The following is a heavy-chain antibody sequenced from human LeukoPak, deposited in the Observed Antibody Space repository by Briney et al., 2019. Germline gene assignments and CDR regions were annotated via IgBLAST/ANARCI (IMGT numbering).Heavy chain of an antibody. CDR2: IYNSGST. CDR3: ARDYDVLTAYPPTQLFDP. J-gene: IGHJ5*02. D-gene: IGHD3-9*01. CDR1: GYSISSGYY. V-gene: IGHV4-38-2*02. Sequence: PSETLSLTCTVSGYSISSGYYWGWIRQPPGKGLEWIGSIYNSGSTYYNPSLKSRVTISVDTSKNQFSLKLSSVTAADTAVYYCARDYDVLTAYPPTQLFDPWGQGTLVTVSS.